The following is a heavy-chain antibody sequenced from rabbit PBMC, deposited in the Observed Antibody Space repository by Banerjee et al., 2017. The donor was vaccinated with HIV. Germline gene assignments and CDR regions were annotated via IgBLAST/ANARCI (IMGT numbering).Heavy chain of an antibody. D-gene: IGHD4-1*01. J-gene: IGHJ3*01. CDR3: ARGVDWGIRLDL. CDR2: MNIGSGAT. Sequence: QSLEESGGGLVQPGASLTLTCTASGFSFSSDYWICWVRQAPGKGLEWIACMNIGSGATYYASWAKGRFTISKTSSTTVTLQMTSLTAADTATYFCARGVDWGIRLDLWGPGTLVTVS. V-gene: IGHV1S40*01. CDR1: GFSFSSDYW.